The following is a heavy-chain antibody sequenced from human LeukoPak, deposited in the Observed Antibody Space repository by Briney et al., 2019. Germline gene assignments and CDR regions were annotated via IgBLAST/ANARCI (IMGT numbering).Heavy chain of an antibody. CDR3: ARDGLVRTAWYFDL. CDR2: VSSTSSFI. D-gene: IGHD3/OR15-3a*01. J-gene: IGHJ2*01. Sequence: PGGSLRLSCAASGFTFSSYSINWVRQAPGKGLEWVSCVSSTSSFIYYADSVKGRFTISRDNAKNSLYLQMNSLRAEDTAVYYCARDGLVRTAWYFDLWGRGTLVTVSS. CDR1: GFTFSSYS. V-gene: IGHV3-21*01.